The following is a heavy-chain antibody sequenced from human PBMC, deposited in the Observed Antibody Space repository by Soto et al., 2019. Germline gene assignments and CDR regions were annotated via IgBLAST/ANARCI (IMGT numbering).Heavy chain of an antibody. CDR1: GGSISSYY. Sequence: SETLSLTCTVSGGSISSYYWSWIRQPPGKGREWIGNIYYSGSTNYNPSLKSRVTISVDTSKNQFSLKLSSVTAADTAVYYCARNQGGCNRLDYYGGMDVWGQGTTATVSS. CDR3: ARNQGGCNRLDYYGGMDV. CDR2: IYYSGST. V-gene: IGHV4-59*01. D-gene: IGHD5-12*01. J-gene: IGHJ6*02.